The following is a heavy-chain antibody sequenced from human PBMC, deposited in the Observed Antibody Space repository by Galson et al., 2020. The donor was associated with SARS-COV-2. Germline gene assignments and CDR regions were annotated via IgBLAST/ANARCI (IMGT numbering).Heavy chain of an antibody. CDR2: ISGSGSAT. V-gene: IGHV3-23*01. CDR1: GFTFSSYA. Sequence: GESLKISCAASGFTFSSYAINWLRQAPGKGLEWVSGISGSGSATYYAGSVKGRFTISRDNSQKTLYLQMNGLRAEDTAIYYCAKRHRDSSGFDYWGQGARVTVSS. CDR3: AKRHRDSSGFDY. D-gene: IGHD3-22*01. J-gene: IGHJ4*02.